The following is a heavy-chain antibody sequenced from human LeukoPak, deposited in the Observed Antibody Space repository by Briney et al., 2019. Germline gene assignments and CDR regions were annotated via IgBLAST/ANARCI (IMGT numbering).Heavy chain of an antibody. CDR3: ARGGIQLWLPMAD. V-gene: IGHV3-53*01. CDR2: IYTGGST. J-gene: IGHJ4*02. Sequence: GGSLRLSCAASGFIVSNKYMSWVRQAPGRGLERVSIIYTGGSTYYADSVKGRFTISRDNSKNTLYLQMNSLRVKDTAVYYFARGGIQLWLPMADWGQGTLVTVSS. CDR1: GFIVSNKY. D-gene: IGHD5-18*01.